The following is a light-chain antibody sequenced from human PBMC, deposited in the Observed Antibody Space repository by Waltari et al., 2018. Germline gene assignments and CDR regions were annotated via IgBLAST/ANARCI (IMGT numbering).Light chain of an antibody. Sequence: DIVMTQSPLSLPVTPGEPASISCRSSPTLLHSNGFNYLDWYVQKPGQSPQLLIFLTSNRASGVPDRFSGSGSGTDFTLKITRVETEDVGIYYCMQALQGLTFGQGTRLEIK. V-gene: IGKV2-28*01. J-gene: IGKJ5*01. CDR1: PTLLHSNGFNY. CDR3: MQALQGLT. CDR2: LTS.